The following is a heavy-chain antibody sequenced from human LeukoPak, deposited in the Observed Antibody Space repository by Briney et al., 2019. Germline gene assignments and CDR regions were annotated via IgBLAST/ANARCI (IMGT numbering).Heavy chain of an antibody. D-gene: IGHD3-10*01. CDR3: ARGRGPPNTNRDFYFYYYMDV. J-gene: IGHJ6*03. Sequence: ASVKVSCKASGYTFTNYAIHWVRQAPGQRFEWMGWVNAANGHTKYSQEFQDRITITRDTSATTAYMELNNLRSEDMARYYCARGRGPPNTNRDFYFYYYMDVWGTGTTVAVSS. V-gene: IGHV1-3*03. CDR1: GYTFTNYA. CDR2: VNAANGHT.